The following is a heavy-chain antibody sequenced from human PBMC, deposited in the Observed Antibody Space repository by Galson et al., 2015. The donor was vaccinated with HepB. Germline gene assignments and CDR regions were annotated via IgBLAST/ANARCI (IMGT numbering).Heavy chain of an antibody. CDR2: IDWDDDK. J-gene: IGHJ4*02. D-gene: IGHD3-3*01. CDR1: GFSLSTSGMC. Sequence: PALVKPTQTLTLTCTFSGFSLSTSGMCVSWIRQPPGKALEWLALIDWDDDKYYSTSLKTRLTISKDTSKNQVVLTMTNMDPVDTATYYCARIVFWSGYYRHFDYWGQGTLVTVSS. V-gene: IGHV2-70*01. CDR3: ARIVFWSGYYRHFDY.